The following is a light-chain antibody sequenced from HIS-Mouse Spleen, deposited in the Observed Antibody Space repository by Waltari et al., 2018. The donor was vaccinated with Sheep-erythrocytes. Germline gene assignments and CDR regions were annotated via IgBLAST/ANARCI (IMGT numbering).Light chain of an antibody. Sequence: DIQMTQSPSSLTASVGDRVTIPCQASHDISNYLNWYQQKPGKAPKLLIYDASNLETGVPSRFSGSGSGTDFTFTISSLQPEDIATYYCQQYDNLFTFGPGTKVDIK. J-gene: IGKJ3*01. CDR1: HDISNY. V-gene: IGKV1-33*01. CDR3: QQYDNLFT. CDR2: DAS.